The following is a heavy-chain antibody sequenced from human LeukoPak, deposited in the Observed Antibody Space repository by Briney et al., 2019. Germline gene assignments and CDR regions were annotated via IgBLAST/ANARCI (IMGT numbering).Heavy chain of an antibody. Sequence: SQTLSLTCTASGGSISSGGYDWSWIRQHPGKGLEWIGYIYYSGSTYYNPSLKSRVTISVDTSKNQFSLKLSSVTAADTAVYYCARVGGLRFLEWLTPPFHGWFDPWGQGTLVTVSS. J-gene: IGHJ5*02. CDR2: IYYSGST. CDR3: ARVGGLRFLEWLTPPFHGWFDP. D-gene: IGHD3-3*01. CDR1: GGSISSGGYD. V-gene: IGHV4-31*03.